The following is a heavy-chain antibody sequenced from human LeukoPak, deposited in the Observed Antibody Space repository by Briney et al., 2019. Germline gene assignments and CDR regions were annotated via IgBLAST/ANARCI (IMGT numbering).Heavy chain of an antibody. CDR1: GFTFSSHT. CDR3: AREAVPGGRGDTFDI. J-gene: IGHJ3*02. D-gene: IGHD6-19*01. Sequence: GGSLRLSCAASGFTFSSHTMNWVRQAPGKGLEWVSYISGSGTNIYYADSVKGRFTISRDNAKNSLSLQMNSLRAEDTAIYYCAREAVPGGRGDTFDIWGQGTMVTVSS. V-gene: IGHV3-48*04. CDR2: ISGSGTNI.